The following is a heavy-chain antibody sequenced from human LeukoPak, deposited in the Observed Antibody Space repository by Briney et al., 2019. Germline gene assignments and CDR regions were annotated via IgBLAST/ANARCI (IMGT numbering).Heavy chain of an antibody. D-gene: IGHD5-12*01. CDR1: GFVYENYG. CDR2: INWNGGKI. J-gene: IGHJ4*02. V-gene: IGHV3-20*04. CDR3: ATSVATPLGTFDY. Sequence: GGSLRLSCAASGFVYENYGMTWVRQAPGKGLEWVCGINWNGGKIVYADSVKGRFTISRDNAKNSLYLQMNSLRAEDTALYYCATSVATPLGTFDYWGQGTLVTVSS.